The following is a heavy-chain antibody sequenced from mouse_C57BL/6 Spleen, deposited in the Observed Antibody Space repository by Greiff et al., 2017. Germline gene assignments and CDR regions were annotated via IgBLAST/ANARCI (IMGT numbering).Heavy chain of an antibody. CDR1: GFTFSSYA. V-gene: IGHV5-4*01. D-gene: IGHD1-1*01. CDR2: ISDGGSYT. J-gene: IGHJ3*01. CDR3: ARERDYGSSYVAWFAY. Sequence: EVKLVESGGGLVKPGGSLKLSCAASGFTFSSYAMSWVRQTPEKRLEWVATISDGGSYTYYPDNVKGRFTISRDNAKNNLYLQMSHLKSEDTAMYYCARERDYGSSYVAWFAYWGQGTLVTVSA.